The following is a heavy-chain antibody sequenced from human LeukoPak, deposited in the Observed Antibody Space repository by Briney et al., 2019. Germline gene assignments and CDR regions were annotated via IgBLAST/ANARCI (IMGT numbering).Heavy chain of an antibody. J-gene: IGHJ4*02. V-gene: IGHV3-21*06. D-gene: IGHD2-21*01. CDR1: GFTFSSYS. Sequence: GGSLRLSCTASGFTFSSYSMNWVRQAPGKGLEWVSSISSSSVYIHYADSVKGRFTISRDNANNSLYLQMNSLRAEDTAVYYCAKTNCGGDCYIFDYWGQGTLVTASS. CDR3: AKTNCGGDCYIFDY. CDR2: ISSSSVYI.